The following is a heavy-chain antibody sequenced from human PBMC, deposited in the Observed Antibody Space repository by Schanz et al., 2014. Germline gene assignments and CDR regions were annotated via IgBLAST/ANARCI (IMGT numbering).Heavy chain of an antibody. V-gene: IGHV1-18*01. CDR2: INAHTGNT. CDR1: GYIFGSHG. Sequence: QVQLVQSGVEVKRPGASVRVSCKASGYIFGSHGMTWVRQAPGQGPELMGWINAHTGNTQYAQKFQGRVNMTRDTVTTTVHLELTRLRTDDTAIYYCARVHIATDHYNSPGAFDIWGQGTRVTVSS. CDR3: ARVHIATDHYNSPGAFDI. D-gene: IGHD1-20*01. J-gene: IGHJ3*02.